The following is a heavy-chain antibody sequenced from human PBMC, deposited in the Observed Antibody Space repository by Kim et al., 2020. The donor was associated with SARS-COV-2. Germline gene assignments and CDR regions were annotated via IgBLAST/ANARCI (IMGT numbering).Heavy chain of an antibody. Sequence: ASVNVSCKASGYTFTSYYMHWVRQAPGQGLEWMGLINPSGAGTTYAQKFQGRVTMTRDTSTSTVYMELSSLRSDDTAVYYCAPEVPRSYHFDYWGQGTLVTVSS. CDR3: APEVPRSYHFDY. CDR1: GYTFTSYY. D-gene: IGHD1-26*01. J-gene: IGHJ4*02. V-gene: IGHV1-46*01. CDR2: INPSGAGT.